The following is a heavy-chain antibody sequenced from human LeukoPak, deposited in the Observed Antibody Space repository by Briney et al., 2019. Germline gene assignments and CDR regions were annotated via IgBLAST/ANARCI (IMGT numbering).Heavy chain of an antibody. D-gene: IGHD4-11*01. Sequence: SETLSLTCTVSGGSISSSSYYWGWIRQPPGKGLEWIGSIYYSGSTYYNPSLKSRVTISVDTSKNQFSLKLSSVTAADTAVYYCARRARWVTTNWFDPWGQGTLVTVSS. CDR1: GGSISSSSYY. CDR2: IYYSGST. CDR3: ARRARWVTTNWFDP. V-gene: IGHV4-39*07. J-gene: IGHJ5*02.